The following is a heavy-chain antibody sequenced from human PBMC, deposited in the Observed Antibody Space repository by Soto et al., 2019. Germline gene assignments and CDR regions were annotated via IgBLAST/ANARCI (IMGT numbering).Heavy chain of an antibody. J-gene: IGHJ4*02. V-gene: IGHV3-30-3*01. Sequence: GGSLRLSCAASGFTFNSYAMHWVRQPPGKGLDWVAVISFDGSNKYYADSVKGRFTISRDNSRNTLYLQMDSLRAEDTAVYYCARRTYDSSGYFKGPFFDHWGQGTLVTVSS. CDR3: ARRTYDSSGYFKGPFFDH. CDR2: ISFDGSNK. CDR1: GFTFNSYA. D-gene: IGHD3-22*01.